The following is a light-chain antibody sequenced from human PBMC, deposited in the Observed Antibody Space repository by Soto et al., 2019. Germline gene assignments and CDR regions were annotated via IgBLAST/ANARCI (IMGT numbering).Light chain of an antibody. CDR2: LDSDGSH. CDR1: SGHSSYA. CDR3: QTWGTGIHVV. V-gene: IGLV4-69*01. Sequence: QPVLTQSPSASASLGASVKLTCTLSSGHSSYAIAWHQQQPEKGPRYLMKLDSDGSHTKGDAIPDRFSGSSSGAERYLTISSLQSEDEADYYRQTWGTGIHVVFGGGTKVTVL. J-gene: IGLJ2*01.